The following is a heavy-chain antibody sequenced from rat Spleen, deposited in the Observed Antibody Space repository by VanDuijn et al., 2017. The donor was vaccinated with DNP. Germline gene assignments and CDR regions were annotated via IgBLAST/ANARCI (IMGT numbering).Heavy chain of an antibody. V-gene: IGHV5-7*01. CDR3: ARPDY. CDR1: GFTFSDYY. CDR2: VSYDGSSI. J-gene: IGHJ2*01. Sequence: EVQLVESGGGLVQPGRSLKLSCAASGFTFSDYYMAWVRQAPKQGLEWVATVSYDGSSIDYRDSVKGRFTVSRDNGKSILYLQMDSLRSEDTATYYCARPDYWGQGVMVTVSS.